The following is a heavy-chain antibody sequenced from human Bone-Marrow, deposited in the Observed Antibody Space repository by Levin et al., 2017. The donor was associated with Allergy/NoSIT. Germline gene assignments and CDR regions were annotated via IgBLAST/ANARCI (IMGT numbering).Heavy chain of an antibody. Sequence: SETLSLTCAVYGGSFSGYYWSWIRQPPGKGLEWIGEINHSGSTNYNPSLKSRVTISVDTSKNQFSLKLSSVTAADTAVYYCAREPADYYGSGSTMDVWGQGTTVTVSS. CDR1: GGSFSGYY. CDR3: AREPADYYGSGSTMDV. J-gene: IGHJ6*02. CDR2: INHSGST. D-gene: IGHD3-10*01. V-gene: IGHV4-34*01.